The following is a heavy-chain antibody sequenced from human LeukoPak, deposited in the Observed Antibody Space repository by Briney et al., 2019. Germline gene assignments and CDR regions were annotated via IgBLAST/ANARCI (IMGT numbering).Heavy chain of an antibody. CDR1: GFTFSIYW. CDR2: IEQDGSEK. J-gene: IGHJ4*02. D-gene: IGHD1-26*01. V-gene: IGHV3-7*01. Sequence: GGSLRLSCAASGFTFSIYWMTWVRQAPGKGLEWVANIEQDGSEKYYADSVKGRFTISRDNAKNSLFLQMNSLRAEDTAVYYCATDRSVGATYRFDHWGQGTLVTVSS. CDR3: ATDRSVGATYRFDH.